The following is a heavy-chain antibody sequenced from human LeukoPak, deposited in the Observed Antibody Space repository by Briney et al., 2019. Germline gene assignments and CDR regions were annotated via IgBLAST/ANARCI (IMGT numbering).Heavy chain of an antibody. CDR1: GGSLSSGSYY. J-gene: IGHJ4*02. CDR2: IYYSGST. Sequence: SETLSLTCTVSGGSLSSGSYYWRWIRQPPGRGLEWIGYIYYSGSTHYNPSLKSRVTISVDTSKNQFSLKLSSVTAADTAVYYCARWLATVTTVDYWGQGTLVTVSS. CDR3: ARWLATVTTVDY. V-gene: IGHV4-61*01. D-gene: IGHD4-17*01.